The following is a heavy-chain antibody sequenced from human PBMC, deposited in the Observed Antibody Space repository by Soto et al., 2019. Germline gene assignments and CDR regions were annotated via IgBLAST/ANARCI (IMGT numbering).Heavy chain of an antibody. CDR3: AREILSGTKDFDY. D-gene: IGHD1-26*01. CDR2: INPNTGDT. CDR1: GYTFTAYY. J-gene: IGHJ4*02. V-gene: IGHV1-2*04. Sequence: QVQLVQSGAEVKKPGASVRVSCKASGYTFTAYYMHWVRQAPGQGLEWMGWINPNTGDTDYAQKFQGWVTMTRDTAISTVYMELTRLKSDDTAVYFCAREILSGTKDFDYWGQGTLVTVSS.